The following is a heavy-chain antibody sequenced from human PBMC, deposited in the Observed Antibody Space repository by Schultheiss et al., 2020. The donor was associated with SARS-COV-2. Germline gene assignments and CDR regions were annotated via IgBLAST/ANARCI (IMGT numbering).Heavy chain of an antibody. J-gene: IGHJ4*02. CDR1: GFTFSNAW. Sequence: ESLKISCAASGFTFSNAWMSWVRQAPGKGLEWVGRIKSKTDGGTTDYAAPVKGRFTISRDDSKNTLYLQMNSLKTEDTAVYYCANGRGFDYWGQGTLVTVSS. V-gene: IGHV3-15*01. CDR2: IKSKTDGGTT. D-gene: IGHD2-15*01. CDR3: ANGRGFDY.